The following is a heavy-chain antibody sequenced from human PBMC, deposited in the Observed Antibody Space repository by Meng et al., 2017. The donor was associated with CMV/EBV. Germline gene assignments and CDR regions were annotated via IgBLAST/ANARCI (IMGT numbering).Heavy chain of an antibody. D-gene: IGHD2-2*02. Sequence: GSCSVYYWSWIRQPPGKGLEWIGEINHSGSTNYTPSLKSRVTISVDTSKNQFSLKLSSVTAADTAVYYCARSPPGYCSSTSCYRLDYWGQGTLVTVSS. CDR1: GSCSVYY. CDR2: INHSGST. V-gene: IGHV4-34*01. CDR3: ARSPPGYCSSTSCYRLDY. J-gene: IGHJ4*02.